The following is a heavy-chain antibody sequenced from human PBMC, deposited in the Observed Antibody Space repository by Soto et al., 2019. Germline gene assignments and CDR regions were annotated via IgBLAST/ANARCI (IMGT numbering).Heavy chain of an antibody. J-gene: IGHJ4*02. Sequence: SETLSLTCSVSGGSINSYWWSWIRQPAGKGLEWIGRVYSTGTTDYNPSLNSRATMSVETSKNHFSLKLTSVTAADTAVYYCARDIGSYAYGEGYWGQGIQVTVSS. CDR2: VYSTGTT. V-gene: IGHV4-4*07. D-gene: IGHD3-10*01. CDR3: ARDIGSYAYGEGY. CDR1: GGSINSYW.